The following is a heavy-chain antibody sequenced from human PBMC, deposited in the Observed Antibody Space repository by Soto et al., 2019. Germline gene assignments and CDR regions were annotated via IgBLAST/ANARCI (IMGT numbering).Heavy chain of an antibody. CDR2: IKDGGEST. CDR3: VKGGASYTSCWYAN. V-gene: IGHV3-23*01. CDR1: GFTFNNYA. D-gene: IGHD6-13*01. Sequence: DVQLLESGGGLVQPGGSLTLSCAASGFTFNNYAMHWVLQAPGKGLEWVSTIKDGGESTFYLDSVRGRFTISRDNSKDTLYLLMTSLRVEDTALYHCVKGGASYTSCWYANWGQGILVTVSS. J-gene: IGHJ4*02.